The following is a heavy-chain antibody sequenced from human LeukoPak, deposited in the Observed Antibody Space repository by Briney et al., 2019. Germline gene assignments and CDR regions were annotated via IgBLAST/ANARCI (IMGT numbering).Heavy chain of an antibody. Sequence: PGRSLRLSCAASGFTFDDYAMRWVRQAPGKGLEWVSGISWNSGSIGYADSVKGRFTISRDNAKNSLYLQMNSLRAEDTALYYCAKDIKQYCTNGVCYTVAFDYWGQGTLVTVSS. D-gene: IGHD2-8*01. V-gene: IGHV3-9*01. CDR3: AKDIKQYCTNGVCYTVAFDY. CDR1: GFTFDDYA. J-gene: IGHJ4*02. CDR2: ISWNSGSI.